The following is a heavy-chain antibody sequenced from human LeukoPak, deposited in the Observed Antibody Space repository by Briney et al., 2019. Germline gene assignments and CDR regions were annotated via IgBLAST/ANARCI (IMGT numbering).Heavy chain of an antibody. D-gene: IGHD2-2*01. CDR1: GGTFSSYA. J-gene: IGHJ4*01. CDR3: ARDPHLYCSTTRCYFNDY. V-gene: IGHV1-69*06. CDR2: IIPIFGTA. Sequence: GASVKVSCKASGGTFSSYAISWVRQAPGQGLEWMGGIIPIFGTANYAQKFQGRVTITADKSTSTAYMELSSLRSEDTAVYYCARDPHLYCSTTRCYFNDYWGHGTLVNVSS.